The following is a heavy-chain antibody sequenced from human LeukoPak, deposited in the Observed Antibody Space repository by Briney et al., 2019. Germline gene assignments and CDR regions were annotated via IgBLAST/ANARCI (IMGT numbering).Heavy chain of an antibody. CDR2: ISSSSSSSI. Sequence: GGSLRLSCAASGFTFSSYSMNWVRQAPGKGLEWVSYISSSSSSSIYYADSVKGRFTISRDNAKNSLYLQMNSLRDEDTAVYYCARDEGLGGDFDYWGQGTLVTVSS. V-gene: IGHV3-48*02. J-gene: IGHJ4*02. CDR1: GFTFSSYS. CDR3: ARDEGLGGDFDY.